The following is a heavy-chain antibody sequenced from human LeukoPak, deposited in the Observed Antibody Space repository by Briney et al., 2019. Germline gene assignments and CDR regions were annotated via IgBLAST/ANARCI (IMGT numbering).Heavy chain of an antibody. CDR2: IGYDGSNK. CDR3: AKRGGTTVTTSNFHMDV. J-gene: IGHJ6*03. CDR1: GFTFSSYG. D-gene: IGHD4-17*01. V-gene: IGHV3-30*02. Sequence: SGGSLRLSCAASGFTFSSYGMHWVRQAPGRGLEWVAFIGYDGSNKYTADSARGRFTLSRDNSKGTLYLQMNSLRAEDTAVYYCAKRGGTTVTTSNFHMDVWGKGTTVTVSS.